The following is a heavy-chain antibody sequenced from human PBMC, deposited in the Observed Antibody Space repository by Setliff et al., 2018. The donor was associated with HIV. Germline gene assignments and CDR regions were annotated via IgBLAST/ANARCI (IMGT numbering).Heavy chain of an antibody. J-gene: IGHJ4*02. Sequence: ASVKVSCKASDYTFTIYYIHWVRQALGQGFEWMGIINPRGGITTYSQNFQGRVTMTRDTSTSTIYMELSSLRSEDTAVYYCATTQDGPGGNYFDSWGQGTLVTVSS. CDR3: ATTQDGPGGNYFDS. D-gene: IGHD3-16*01. V-gene: IGHV1-46*01. CDR2: INPRGGIT. CDR1: DYTFTIYY.